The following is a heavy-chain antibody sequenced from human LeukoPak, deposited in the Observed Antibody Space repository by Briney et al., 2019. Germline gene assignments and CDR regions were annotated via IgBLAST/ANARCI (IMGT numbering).Heavy chain of an antibody. V-gene: IGHV1-18*01. CDR1: GSSFILYG. J-gene: IGHJ3*02. D-gene: IGHD4-11*01. CDR2: IRTSTGDT. Sequence: ASVKLSCTTSGSSFILYGISWVRQAPGQGPEWVGWIRTSTGDTKYTQTFQGRVTLTTDTSTSTAYMELSSLRSDDTAVYYCAREDNYGIFVTFDNWGQGTLVTVSS. CDR3: AREDNYGIFVTFDN.